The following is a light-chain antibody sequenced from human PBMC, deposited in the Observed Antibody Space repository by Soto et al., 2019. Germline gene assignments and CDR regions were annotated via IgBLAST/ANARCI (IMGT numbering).Light chain of an antibody. CDR1: QSISTY. CDR2: AAS. Sequence: IPITQAPSTLSASVGDRVAITCRASQSISTYLAWYQQKPGTAPKLLIYAASSLQSGVPSRFSGSGSGTDLTLTISSLQPEDFETYECQQRYSTPSTFCQGTRLEIK. CDR3: QQRYSTPST. J-gene: IGKJ5*01. V-gene: IGKV1-39*01.